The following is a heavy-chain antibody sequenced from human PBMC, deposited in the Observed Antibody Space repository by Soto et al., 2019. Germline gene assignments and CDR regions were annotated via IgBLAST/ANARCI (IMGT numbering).Heavy chain of an antibody. CDR3: ARDRHYYGSGSYYLPPSDY. V-gene: IGHV1-69*13. Sequence: SVKVSCKASGGTFSSYAISWVRQAPGQGLEWMGGIIPIFGTANYAQKFQGGVTITADESTSTAYMELSSLRSEDTAVYYCARDRHYYGSGSYYLPPSDYWGQGTLVTVSS. D-gene: IGHD3-10*01. J-gene: IGHJ4*02. CDR2: IIPIFGTA. CDR1: GGTFSSYA.